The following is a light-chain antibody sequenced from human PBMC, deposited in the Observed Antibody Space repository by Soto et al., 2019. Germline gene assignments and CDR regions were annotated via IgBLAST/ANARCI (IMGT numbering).Light chain of an antibody. V-gene: IGLV2-11*01. Sequence: QSALTQPASVSGSPGQSVTISCTGTSSDVGGYNYVSWYQQHPGKAPKLMIYDVKTWPSGVPDRFSGSKSGNTASLTISGLQAEDEADYYCCSYAGDYTFVFGTRTKLTVL. CDR1: SSDVGGYNY. J-gene: IGLJ1*01. CDR3: CSYAGDYTFV. CDR2: DVK.